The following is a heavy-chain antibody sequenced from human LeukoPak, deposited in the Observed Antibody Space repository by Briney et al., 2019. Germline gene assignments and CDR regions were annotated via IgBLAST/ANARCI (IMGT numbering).Heavy chain of an antibody. CDR1: GGSLSNYG. CDR2: IIPILGIA. Sequence: SVKVSCKASGGSLSNYGINWVRQAPGQGLEWMGRIIPILGIANYAQKFQGGVTIIADKSTGTTYMDLSSLRSEDTAVYYCARANVSSGYLFDIWGQGTMVTVSS. CDR3: ARANVSSGYLFDI. V-gene: IGHV1-69*04. J-gene: IGHJ3*02. D-gene: IGHD3-22*01.